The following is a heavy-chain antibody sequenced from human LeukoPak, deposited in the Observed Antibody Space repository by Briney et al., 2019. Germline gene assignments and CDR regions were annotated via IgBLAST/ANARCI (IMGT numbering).Heavy chain of an antibody. Sequence: ASVKVSCKASGYTFTSYYMHWVRQAPGQGLEWMGIINPSGGSTSYAQKFQGRVTMTRDTSTSTVYMELSSLRSEDTAVYYCARKPENGGRYDSSGLDAFDIWGQGTMVTVSS. D-gene: IGHD3-22*01. J-gene: IGHJ3*02. CDR1: GYTFTSYY. V-gene: IGHV1-46*01. CDR3: ARKPENGGRYDSSGLDAFDI. CDR2: INPSGGST.